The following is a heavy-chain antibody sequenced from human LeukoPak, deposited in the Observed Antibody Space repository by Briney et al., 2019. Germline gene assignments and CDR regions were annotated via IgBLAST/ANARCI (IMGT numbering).Heavy chain of an antibody. D-gene: IGHD4-17*01. CDR2: IYHSGST. CDR1: GGSISSYY. Sequence: SETLSLTCTVSGGSISSYYWSWIRQPPGKGLEWIGSIYHSGSTYYNPSLKSRVTISVDTSKNQFSLKLSSVTAADTAVYYCARGGYGDYVGYWGQGTLVTVSS. CDR3: ARGGYGDYVGY. V-gene: IGHV4-38-2*02. J-gene: IGHJ4*02.